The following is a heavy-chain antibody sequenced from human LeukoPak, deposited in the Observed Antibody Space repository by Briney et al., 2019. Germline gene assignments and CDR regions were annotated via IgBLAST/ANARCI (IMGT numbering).Heavy chain of an antibody. J-gene: IGHJ4*02. Sequence: SETLSLTCTVSGGSISSYYWSWIRQPPGKGLEWIGYIYYSGSTNYNPSLKSRVTISVDTSKNQFSLKLSSVTAAGTAVYYCARHSSWPLFDYWGQGTLVTVSS. V-gene: IGHV4-59*08. CDR1: GGSISSYY. CDR3: ARHSSWPLFDY. D-gene: IGHD6-13*01. CDR2: IYYSGST.